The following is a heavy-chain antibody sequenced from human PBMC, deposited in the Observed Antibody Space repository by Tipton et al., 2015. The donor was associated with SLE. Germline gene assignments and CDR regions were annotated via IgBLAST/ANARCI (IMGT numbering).Heavy chain of an antibody. Sequence: TLSLTCAVYGGSFSGYYWSWIRQPPGKGLEWIGEINHSGSTNYNPSLKSRVTISVDTSKNQFSLKLSSVTAADTAVYYCARNIWSGYRAYYFDYWGQGTLVTVSS. V-gene: IGHV4-34*01. CDR3: ARNIWSGYRAYYFDY. J-gene: IGHJ4*02. CDR1: GGSFSGYY. CDR2: INHSGST. D-gene: IGHD3-3*01.